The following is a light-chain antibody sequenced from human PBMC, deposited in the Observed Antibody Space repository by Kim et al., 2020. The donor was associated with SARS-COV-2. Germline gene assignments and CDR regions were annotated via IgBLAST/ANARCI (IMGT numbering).Light chain of an antibody. CDR1: QSVLNSINNKNF. CDR3: QQYYSTPIT. Sequence: ATINCRSSQSVLNSINNKNFLAWYQQKPGQPPKLLIYWASTRESGVPDRFSGGGSGTDFTLAISSLQAGDVAVYSCQQYYSTPITFGQGTRLEIK. J-gene: IGKJ5*01. CDR2: WAS. V-gene: IGKV4-1*01.